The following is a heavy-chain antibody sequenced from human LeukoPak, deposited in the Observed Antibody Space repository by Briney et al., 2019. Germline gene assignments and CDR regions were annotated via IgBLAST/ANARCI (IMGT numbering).Heavy chain of an antibody. CDR3: AKARGYDSSGYYPYYYYGMDV. V-gene: IGHV3-9*01. CDR2: ISWNSGSI. CDR1: GFTFDDYA. J-gene: IGHJ6*02. Sequence: GGSLRLSCAASGFTFDDYAMHWVRQAPGKGLEWVSGISWNSGSIGYADSVKGRFTISRDNAKNSLYLQMNSLRAEDTALYYCAKARGYDSSGYYPYYYYGMDVWGQGTTVTVSS. D-gene: IGHD3-22*01.